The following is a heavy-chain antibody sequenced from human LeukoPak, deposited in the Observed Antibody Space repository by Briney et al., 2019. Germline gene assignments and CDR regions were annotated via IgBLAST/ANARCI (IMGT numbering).Heavy chain of an antibody. CDR3: ARCGRSGWYGDYYYMDV. CDR1: GYTFTSYG. D-gene: IGHD6-19*01. V-gene: IGHV1-18*01. Sequence: GASVKVSCKASGYTFTSYGISWVRQAPGQGLEWMGWISAYNGNINYAQKLQGRVTMTTDTSTSTAYMELRSRRSDDTAVYYCARCGRSGWYGDYYYMDVWGKGTTVTVSS. J-gene: IGHJ6*03. CDR2: ISAYNGNI.